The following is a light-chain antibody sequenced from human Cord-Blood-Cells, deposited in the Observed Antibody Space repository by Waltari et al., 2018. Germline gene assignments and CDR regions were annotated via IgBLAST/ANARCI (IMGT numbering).Light chain of an antibody. V-gene: IGKV1-33*01. CDR3: QQYDNLLSIT. J-gene: IGKJ5*01. CDR1: QDISNY. Sequence: DIQMTQSPSSLSASVGDRVTITCQASQDISNYLNWYQQKPGKAPKLLSYDASNLETGVPSRFSGSVSGTDFTFTISSLQPEDIAADYCQQYDNLLSITFGQGTRLEIK. CDR2: DAS.